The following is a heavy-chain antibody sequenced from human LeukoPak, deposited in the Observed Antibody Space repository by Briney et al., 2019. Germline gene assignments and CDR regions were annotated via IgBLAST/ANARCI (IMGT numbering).Heavy chain of an antibody. CDR1: GGSISSGTYY. J-gene: IGHJ5*02. Sequence: SQTLSLTCTVSGGSISSGTYYWNWIRQPAGKGLEWIGRIYKSGSTNYNPSLKSRVTISVDTSKNQFSLKLSSVTAADTAVYYCAREGLNMVRGVIPKEAWGWFDPWGQGTLVTVSS. V-gene: IGHV4-61*02. D-gene: IGHD3-10*01. CDR3: AREGLNMVRGVIPKEAWGWFDP. CDR2: IYKSGST.